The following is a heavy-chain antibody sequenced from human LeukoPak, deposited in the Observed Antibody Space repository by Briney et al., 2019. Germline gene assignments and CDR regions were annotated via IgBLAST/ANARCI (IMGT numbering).Heavy chain of an antibody. J-gene: IGHJ5*02. Sequence: GGSLRLSCAASGFTVSSNYMSWVRQAPGKGLEWVSVIYSGGSTYYADSVKGRFTISRDNSKNTLYLQMNSLRAEDTAVYYCARDLAASGIDPWGQGTLVTVSS. CDR3: ARDLAASGIDP. CDR1: GFTVSSNY. CDR2: IYSGGST. V-gene: IGHV3-66*01. D-gene: IGHD6-13*01.